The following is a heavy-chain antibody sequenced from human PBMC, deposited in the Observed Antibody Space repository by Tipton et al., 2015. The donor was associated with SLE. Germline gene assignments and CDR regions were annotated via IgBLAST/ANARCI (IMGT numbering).Heavy chain of an antibody. V-gene: IGHV4-39*07. CDR2: INTGGGT. D-gene: IGHD3-10*01. CDR1: GGSISSSSYF. Sequence: TLSLTCTVSGGSISSSSYFWGWIRQSPGKGLEWIGNINTGGGTYRNPSLMSRVTMSVDTSKTQFSLIVTSVTAADTAVYYCARHLGVIVAFEVWGQGTVLTVSS. J-gene: IGHJ3*01. CDR3: ARHLGVIVAFEV.